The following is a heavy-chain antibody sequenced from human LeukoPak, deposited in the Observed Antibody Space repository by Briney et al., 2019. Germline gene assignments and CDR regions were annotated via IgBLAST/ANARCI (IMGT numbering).Heavy chain of an antibody. CDR3: AKRNTMVRGGPCFDY. V-gene: IGHV3-23*01. CDR2: IFGNGDTT. Sequence: LPGGSLRLSCAASGFSFSSYAMNWVRQAPGKVLEWVSIIFGNGDTTYYADSVKGRFTVSRDNSKDTLYLQMNDLRPDDTAIYYCAKRNTMVRGGPCFDYWGQGLLVTVSS. CDR1: GFSFSSYA. J-gene: IGHJ4*02. D-gene: IGHD3-10*01.